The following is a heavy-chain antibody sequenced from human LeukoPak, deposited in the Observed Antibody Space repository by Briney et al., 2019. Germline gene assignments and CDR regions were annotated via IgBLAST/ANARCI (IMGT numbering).Heavy chain of an antibody. Sequence: ASVKVSCKGSGYTFINYGISWVRQAPGQGLEWMGWINPNSGGTNYAQKFQGWVTMTRDTSISTAYMELSRLRSDDTAVYYCARNAGRDSSSWSYYYGMDVWGQGTTVTVSS. CDR3: ARNAGRDSSSWSYYYGMDV. D-gene: IGHD6-13*01. CDR1: GYTFINYG. V-gene: IGHV1-2*04. CDR2: INPNSGGT. J-gene: IGHJ6*02.